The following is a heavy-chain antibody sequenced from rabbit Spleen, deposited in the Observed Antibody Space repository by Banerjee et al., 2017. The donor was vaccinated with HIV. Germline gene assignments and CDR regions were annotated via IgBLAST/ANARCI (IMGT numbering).Heavy chain of an antibody. CDR2: IDTGSSGFT. CDR3: ARDSGSSFSSYGMDL. V-gene: IGHV1S40*01. Sequence: QLLEESGGDLVKPGASLTLTCTASGVSFSFSSYMCWVRQAPGKGLEWIACIDTGSSGFTYFASWAKGRFTISKTSSTTVTLQMTSLTAADTATYFCARDSGSSFSSYGMDLWGQGTLVTVS. J-gene: IGHJ6*01. CDR1: GVSFSFSSY. D-gene: IGHD8-1*01.